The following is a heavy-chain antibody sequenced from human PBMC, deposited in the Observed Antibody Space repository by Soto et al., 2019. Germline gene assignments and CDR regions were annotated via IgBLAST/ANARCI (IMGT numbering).Heavy chain of an antibody. CDR2: VSYDGSNK. CDR3: AKVNRQQLAKGGGVFDF. J-gene: IGHJ4*02. D-gene: IGHD6-13*01. V-gene: IGHV3-30*18. CDR1: GFTFSSYG. Sequence: HPGGSLRLSCAASGFTFSSYGMHWVRQAPGKGLEWVAAVSYDGSNKYFADSVKGRFTISRDNSKNTLYLQMSGLRPEDTAVYYCAKVNRQQLAKGGGVFDFWGQGTLVTVSS.